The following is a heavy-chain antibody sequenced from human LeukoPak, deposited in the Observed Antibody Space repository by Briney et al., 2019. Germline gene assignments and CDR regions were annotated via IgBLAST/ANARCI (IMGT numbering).Heavy chain of an antibody. D-gene: IGHD3-10*01. CDR2: ISWNSGSI. J-gene: IGHJ4*02. CDR3: ALSEGSYSAYDY. Sequence: GGSLRLSCAASGFTFDDYAMHWVRQAPGKGLEWVSGISWNSGSIGYADSVKGRFTISRDNAKNSLYLQMNSLRAEDTALYYCALSEGSYSAYDYLGQGTLVTVSS. CDR1: GFTFDDYA. V-gene: IGHV3-9*01.